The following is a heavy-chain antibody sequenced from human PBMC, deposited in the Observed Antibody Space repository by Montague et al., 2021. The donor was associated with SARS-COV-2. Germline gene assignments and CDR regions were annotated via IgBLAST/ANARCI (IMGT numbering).Heavy chain of an antibody. D-gene: IGHD3-9*01. CDR2: IYYSGST. V-gene: IGHV4-39*01. CDR1: GGSISSSRYY. J-gene: IGHJ5*02. CDR3: ARPVSYYDILSSSTNWFDP. Sequence: SETLSLTCTVSGGSISSSRYYWGWIRQPPGKGLEWIGSIYYSGSTYYNPSLKSRVTICVDTSTNQFSLKLSSVTAADTAVYYCARPVSYYDILSSSTNWFDPWGQGTLVTVSS.